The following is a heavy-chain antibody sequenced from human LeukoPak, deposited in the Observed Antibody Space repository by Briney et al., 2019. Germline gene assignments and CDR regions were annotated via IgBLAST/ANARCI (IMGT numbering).Heavy chain of an antibody. CDR2: IKQDGSEK. CDR1: GFTFSSYW. D-gene: IGHD6-13*01. V-gene: IGHV3-7*01. CDR3: AKDGPPWYSAAKGLDP. Sequence: GGSLRLSCAASGFTFSSYWISWVRQAPGKGLEWVANIKQDGSEKYYVDSVKGRFTISRDNSKNTLYLQMNSLRAEDTAVYYCAKDGPPWYSAAKGLDPWGQGTLVTVSS. J-gene: IGHJ5*02.